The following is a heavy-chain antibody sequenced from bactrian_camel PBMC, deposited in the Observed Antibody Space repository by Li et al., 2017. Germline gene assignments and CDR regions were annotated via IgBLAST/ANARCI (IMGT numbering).Heavy chain of an antibody. CDR1: GRIYKDC. V-gene: IGHV3S54*01. Sequence: HVQLVESGGGSVQAGGSLRLSCVASGRIYKDCLGWFRQAPGKEREGVAAIVTSGEATYYADSVKGRFTISQDNAKNTVYLQMNSLKSEDTALYYCTARGDSYGYWGQGTQVTVS. D-gene: IGHD4*01. CDR3: TARGDSYGY. CDR2: IVTSGEAT. J-gene: IGHJ4*01.